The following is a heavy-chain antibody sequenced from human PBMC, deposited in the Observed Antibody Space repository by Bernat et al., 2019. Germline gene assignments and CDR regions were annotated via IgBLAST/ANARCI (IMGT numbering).Heavy chain of an antibody. CDR2: IIPIFGTA. CDR3: ARVFRNIVVVPAAMAFDL. D-gene: IGHD2-2*01. CDR1: GGTFSSYA. J-gene: IGHJ2*01. Sequence: QVQLVQSGAEVKKPGSSVKVSCKASGGTFSSYAISWVRQAPGQGLEWMGGIIPIFGTANYAQKFQGRVTITADESTSTAYMELRSLRSEDTAVYYCARVFRNIVVVPAAMAFDLWGRGTLVTVSS. V-gene: IGHV1-69*01.